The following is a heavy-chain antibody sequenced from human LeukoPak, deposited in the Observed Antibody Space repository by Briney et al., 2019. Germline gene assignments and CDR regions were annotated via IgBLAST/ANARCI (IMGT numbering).Heavy chain of an antibody. CDR1: GYTFSSYS. V-gene: IGHV3-21*01. CDR2: ISVRSNYI. CDR3: VRLRRNSDTSGFYYYYDF. Sequence: GGSLRLSCVPSGYTFSSYSINWVRQAPGKGLEWVSSISVRSNYIYYADSVRGRFSISRDDARDSLYLQMNSLRAEDTAVYYCVRLRRNSDTSGFYYYYDFWGQGTLVTVSS. J-gene: IGHJ4*02. D-gene: IGHD3-22*01.